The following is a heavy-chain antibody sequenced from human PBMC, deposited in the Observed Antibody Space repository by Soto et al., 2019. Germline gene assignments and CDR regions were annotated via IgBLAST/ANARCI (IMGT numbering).Heavy chain of an antibody. CDR1: GFTFSSYA. Sequence: EVQLVESGGGLVQPGGSLRLSCAASGFTFSSYAMHWVRQAPGKGLEYVSAISSNGGSTYYANSVKGRFTISRDNSKNTLYLQMGSLRAEDMAVYYCARNNGGDYRKNWFDPWGQGTLVTVSS. D-gene: IGHD4-17*01. CDR3: ARNNGGDYRKNWFDP. V-gene: IGHV3-64*01. CDR2: ISSNGGST. J-gene: IGHJ5*02.